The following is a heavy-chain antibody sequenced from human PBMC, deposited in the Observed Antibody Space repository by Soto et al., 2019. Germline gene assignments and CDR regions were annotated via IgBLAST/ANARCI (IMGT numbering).Heavy chain of an antibody. J-gene: IGHJ6*03. CDR3: ASGESGIWYGLYYYYMDV. D-gene: IGHD6-13*01. CDR2: IYYSGST. CDR1: GGSISSYY. V-gene: IGHV4-59*01. Sequence: ETLSLTCTVSGGSISSYYWSWIRQPPGKGLEWIGYIYYSGSTKYNPSLKSRVTISVDTSKNQFSLRLSSVTAADTAVYYCASGESGIWYGLYYYYMDVWGKGTTVTVSS.